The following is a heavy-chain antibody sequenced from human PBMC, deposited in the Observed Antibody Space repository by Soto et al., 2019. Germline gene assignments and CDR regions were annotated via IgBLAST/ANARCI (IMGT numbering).Heavy chain of an antibody. Sequence: ESGGGLVQPGRSLRLSCAASGFTFDDYAMHWVRQAPGKGLEWVSGISWNSGSIGYADSVKGRFTISRDNAKNSLYLQMNSLRAEDTALYYCAKALSVATIGSPFDYWGQGTLVTVSS. V-gene: IGHV3-9*01. J-gene: IGHJ4*02. CDR1: GFTFDDYA. CDR3: AKALSVATIGSPFDY. D-gene: IGHD5-12*01. CDR2: ISWNSGSI.